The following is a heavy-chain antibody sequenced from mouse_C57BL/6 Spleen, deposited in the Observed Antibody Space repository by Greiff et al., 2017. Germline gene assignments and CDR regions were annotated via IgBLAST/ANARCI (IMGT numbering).Heavy chain of an antibody. D-gene: IGHD1-1*01. CDR2: IDPSDSYT. J-gene: IGHJ2*01. CDR1: GYTFTSYW. CDR3: ARPSYYYGSPYFDY. V-gene: IGHV1-69*01. Sequence: VQLQQPGAELVMPGASVKLSCKASGYTFTSYWMHWVKQRPGQGLEWIGEIDPSDSYTNYNQKFKGKATLTVDTSSSTAYMQLSSLTSEDSAVYYCARPSYYYGSPYFDYWGQGTTLTVSS.